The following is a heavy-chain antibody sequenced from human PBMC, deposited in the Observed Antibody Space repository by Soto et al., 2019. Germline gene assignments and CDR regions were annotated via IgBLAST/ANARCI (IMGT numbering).Heavy chain of an antibody. CDR1: GFTFSSYA. V-gene: IGHV3-23*01. D-gene: IGHD2-2*01. J-gene: IGHJ6*03. CDR2: ISGSGGST. Sequence: GGSLRLSCAASGFTFSSYAMSWVRQAPGKGLEWVSAISGSGGSTYYADSVKGRFTISRDNSKNTLYLQMNSLRAEDTAVYYCARGISVVLGRHPPRYYYMDVWGKGTTVTVSS. CDR3: ARGISVVLGRHPPRYYYMDV.